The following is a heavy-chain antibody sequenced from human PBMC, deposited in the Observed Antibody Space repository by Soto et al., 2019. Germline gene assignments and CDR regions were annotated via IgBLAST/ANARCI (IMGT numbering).Heavy chain of an antibody. CDR3: ARHPRYGDHYYFDY. V-gene: IGHV4-59*08. CDR2: IYYSGST. J-gene: IGHJ4*02. CDR1: GGSISSYY. Sequence: SETLSLTCTVSGGSISSYYWSWIRQPPGKGLEWIGYIYYSGSTNYNPSLKSRVTISVDTSKNQFSLKLSSVTAADTAVYYCARHPRYGDHYYFDYWGQGTLVTVSS. D-gene: IGHD4-17*01.